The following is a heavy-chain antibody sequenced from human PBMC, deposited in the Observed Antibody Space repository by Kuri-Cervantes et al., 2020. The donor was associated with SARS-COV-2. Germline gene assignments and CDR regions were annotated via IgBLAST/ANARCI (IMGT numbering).Heavy chain of an antibody. Sequence: ASVKVSCKASGYSFTSYYINWVRQAPGQGLEWMGWINVNNRATSYAQKFQGRVTITRATSINTVYMELSTLRSDDTAVYFCVKDVVSTFCAWGNCYISSYMDVWGRGATVTVSS. J-gene: IGHJ6*03. CDR3: VKDVVSTFCAWGNCYISSYMDV. V-gene: IGHV1-2*02. D-gene: IGHD2-2*02. CDR2: INVNNRAT. CDR1: GYSFTSYY.